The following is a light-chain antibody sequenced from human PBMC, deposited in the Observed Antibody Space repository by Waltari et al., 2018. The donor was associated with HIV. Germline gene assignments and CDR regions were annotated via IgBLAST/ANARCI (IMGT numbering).Light chain of an antibody. CDR3: ASFTGDSTVM. CDR2: DVD. V-gene: IGLV2-14*03. Sequence: QSALTQPASVSGSPGQSITISCTGGDSDFGLYNFVSWYQQHSGKPPRLILYDVDSRASGVSDRFSGSMSGNTASLTISGLRAEDEAHYYCASFTGDSTVMFGGGTEVTVL. CDR1: DSDFGLYNF. J-gene: IGLJ3*02.